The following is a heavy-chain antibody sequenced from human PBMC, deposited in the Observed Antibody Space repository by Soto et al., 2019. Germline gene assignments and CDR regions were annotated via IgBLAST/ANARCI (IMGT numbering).Heavy chain of an antibody. D-gene: IGHD6-19*01. J-gene: IGHJ4*02. CDR2: SRSRAFGGTS. CDR1: GFSFGDYD. CDR3: SRRETEVAGPIDY. V-gene: IGHV3-49*04. Sequence: SLRLSCTASGFSFGDYDISWVRQAPGKGLEWVGLSRSRAFGGTSEYAASVRDRFTFSRDDSKSIVYLQINSLKTEDTAVYYCSRRETEVAGPIDYWGQGTRVTVYS.